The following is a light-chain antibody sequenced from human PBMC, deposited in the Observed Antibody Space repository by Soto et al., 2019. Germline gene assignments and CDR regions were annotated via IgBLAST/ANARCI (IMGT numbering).Light chain of an antibody. J-gene: IGKJ4*01. V-gene: IGKV3-11*01. CDR2: DAS. CDR3: QQRRAWPPLT. CDR1: QSVSNF. Sequence: EIVLTQSPATLSLSPGERATLSCRASQSVSNFLAWYQQKPDQAPRLLIYDASTRATGIPARFSGRGSGTDFALTISSLEPEDFAVYYCQQRRAWPPLTFDGGTKVEIK.